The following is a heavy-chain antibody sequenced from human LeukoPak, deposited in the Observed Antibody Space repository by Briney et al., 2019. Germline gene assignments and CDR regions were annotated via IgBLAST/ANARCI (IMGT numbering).Heavy chain of an antibody. CDR2: FSVSGENT. D-gene: IGHD6-6*01. J-gene: IGHJ4*02. CDR3: AKGPYISSSSRQLDY. V-gene: IGHV3-23*01. CDR1: GFTFRNYD. Sequence: GGSLRLSCAASGFTFRNYDMNWVRQAPGKGLEWVSGFSVSGENTYYIDSVKGRFTISRDIPKNTLYLEMNSLRAEDTAVFYCAKGPYISSSSRQLDYWGQGTLVSVSS.